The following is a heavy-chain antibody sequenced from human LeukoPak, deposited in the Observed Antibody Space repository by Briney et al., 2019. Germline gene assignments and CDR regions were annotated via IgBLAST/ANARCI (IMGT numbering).Heavy chain of an antibody. CDR1: GFTFDVYG. CDR3: ATRSRGYSYGGFNY. V-gene: IGHV3-20*04. CDR2: ISWNGGAT. J-gene: IGHJ4*02. Sequence: PARSLRPSCAASGFTFDVYGMSWVRQAPGKWMEWVSGISWNGGATGYADTAKGRFTISRDNAKTSLFLQRNSLRAEDTALYYCATRSRGYSYGGFNYWGQGTLVTVSS. D-gene: IGHD5-18*01.